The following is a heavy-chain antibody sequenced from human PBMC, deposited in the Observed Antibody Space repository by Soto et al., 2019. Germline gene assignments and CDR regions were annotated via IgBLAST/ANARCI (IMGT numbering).Heavy chain of an antibody. D-gene: IGHD2-15*01. CDR1: GFTFSRYW. Sequence: PGAALKSSCAASGFTFSRYWMSWVRQAPGKGLEWVANIKQDGREKDYVDSVKGRLTISRDNAKSSLYLQMNSLRGDDTAVYYCAREDKNAFDIWGQGTMVT. CDR2: IKQDGREK. V-gene: IGHV3-7*01. CDR3: AREDKNAFDI. J-gene: IGHJ3*02.